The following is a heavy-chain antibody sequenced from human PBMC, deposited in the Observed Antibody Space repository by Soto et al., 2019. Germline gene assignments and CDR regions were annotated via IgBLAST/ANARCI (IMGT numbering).Heavy chain of an antibody. Sequence: QVQLVQSGAEEKKPGASVKVSCKASGYTFTDYNLHWVRQAPGQRLEWMGSINGDYGNTRYSQKFQGRVTFTRDTFARIGYMDLSSLRSEDTAVYFCARVASHWGFMDVWGQGTTVIVSS. CDR2: INGDYGNT. CDR1: GYTFTDYN. CDR3: ARVASHWGFMDV. J-gene: IGHJ6*02. D-gene: IGHD7-27*01. V-gene: IGHV1-3*05.